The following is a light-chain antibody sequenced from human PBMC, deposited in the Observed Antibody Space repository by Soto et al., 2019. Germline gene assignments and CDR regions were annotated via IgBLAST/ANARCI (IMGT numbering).Light chain of an antibody. CDR3: QVWDSNSDHWV. Sequence: SYELTQPPSVSVAPGQTASITCGGNNIGGKSVHWYQQRPGQAPVVVVYDDSGRPSGIPERFSGSNSGNMATLTINRVEAGDEADYYCQVWDSNSDHWVFGGGTKLTVL. J-gene: IGLJ3*02. CDR2: DDS. V-gene: IGLV3-21*02. CDR1: NIGGKS.